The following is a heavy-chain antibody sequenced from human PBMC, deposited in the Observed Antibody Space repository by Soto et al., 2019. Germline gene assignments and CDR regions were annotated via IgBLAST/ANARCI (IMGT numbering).Heavy chain of an antibody. CDR3: ARGVDGRPCLYIDY. Sequence: QVQLQESGPGLVKPSQTLPLTCTVSGGSISSGDYYWSWIRQHPGKGLEWIGYIYYSGGTYYNPSLKSRVTISMDTSKNEFSLKLSSVTAADTAVYFCARGVDGRPCLYIDYWGQGTLVTVSS. D-gene: IGHD1-1*01. CDR2: IYYSGGT. J-gene: IGHJ4*02. V-gene: IGHV4-31*03. CDR1: GGSISSGDYY.